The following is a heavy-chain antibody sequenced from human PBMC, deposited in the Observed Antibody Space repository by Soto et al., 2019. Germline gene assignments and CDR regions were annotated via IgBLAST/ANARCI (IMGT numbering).Heavy chain of an antibody. V-gene: IGHV4-4*02. CDR2: IYHSGST. Sequence: PSETLSLTCDVSGGSISSRDWWNWVRQPQGKGMEWIGEIYHSGSTSYNPSLKSRVTISVDTSKNQVSLKLSSVTAADTAVYYCARVKGITMVRGVISSGYYGMDVWGQWTTVTVSS. J-gene: IGHJ6*02. CDR3: ARVKGITMVRGVISSGYYGMDV. CDR1: GGSISSRDW. D-gene: IGHD3-10*01.